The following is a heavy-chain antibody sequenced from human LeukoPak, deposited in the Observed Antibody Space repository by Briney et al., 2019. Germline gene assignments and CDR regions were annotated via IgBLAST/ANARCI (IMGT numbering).Heavy chain of an antibody. CDR3: ASLAVAGLSEGY. V-gene: IGHV4-39*01. CDR1: GGSISSSGYY. D-gene: IGHD6-19*01. CDR2: INYSGTT. Sequence: SETLSLTCTASGGSISSSGYYWGWIRQPPGKGLEWIASINYSGTTYYNPSLKSRVTISVDTSRNQFSLKLSSVTAADTAVYYCASLAVAGLSEGYWGQGTLVIVSS. J-gene: IGHJ4*02.